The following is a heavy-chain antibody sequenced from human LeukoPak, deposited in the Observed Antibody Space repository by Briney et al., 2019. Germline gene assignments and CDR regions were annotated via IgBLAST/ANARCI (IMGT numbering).Heavy chain of an antibody. J-gene: IGHJ4*02. CDR3: ARDEGTTGTKKPLFFDY. CDR2: IIPIFGTA. CDR1: GGTFSSYA. D-gene: IGHD1-1*01. V-gene: IGHV1-69*01. Sequence: SVKVSCKASGGTFSSYAISWVRQAPGQGLEWMGGIIPIFGTANYAQKFQGRVTITADESTSTAYMELSSLRSEDTAVYYCARDEGTTGTKKPLFFDYWGQGTLVTVSS.